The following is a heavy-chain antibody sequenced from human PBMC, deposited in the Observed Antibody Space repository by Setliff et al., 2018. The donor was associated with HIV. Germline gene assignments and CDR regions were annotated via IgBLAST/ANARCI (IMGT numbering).Heavy chain of an antibody. Sequence: SETLSLTCSVSGGSINSGHYYWSWIRHHQGKGLEWIGYIYYTGSTYFKPSLKSRVTLSIDTSKNHFSLKLISVTAADTAVYYCARVQMAYAAFDVWGQGTMVTV. J-gene: IGHJ3*01. V-gene: IGHV4-31*03. CDR1: GGSINSGHYY. D-gene: IGHD4-17*01. CDR2: IYYTGST. CDR3: ARVQMAYAAFDV.